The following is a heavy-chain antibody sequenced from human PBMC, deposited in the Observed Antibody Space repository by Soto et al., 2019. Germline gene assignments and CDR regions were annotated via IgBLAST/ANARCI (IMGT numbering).Heavy chain of an antibody. J-gene: IGHJ6*02. D-gene: IGHD3-16*01. CDR2: FYPTGKT. CDR1: GVSISSYY. CDR3: ARCGLDYGMDV. Sequence: ESLSLTCPGSGVSISSYYWCWTRQPAGKGLEWIGLFYPTGKTNYNPSLQSRLTMSADTSRNQFSLNLTSVTAEDTAVYYCARCGLDYGMDVWGQGTKVTVYS. V-gene: IGHV4-4*07.